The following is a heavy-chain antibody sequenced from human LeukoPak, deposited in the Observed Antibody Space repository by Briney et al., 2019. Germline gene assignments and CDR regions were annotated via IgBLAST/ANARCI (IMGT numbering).Heavy chain of an antibody. CDR2: IKEDGSEK. D-gene: IGHD3-22*01. V-gene: IGHV3-7*01. Sequence: GGSLRLSCAASGFTFSSYEMNWVRQAPGKGLEWVANIKEDGSEKYYVDSVKGRFTISRDNAKNSLYLQMNSLRAEDTAVYYCARYEITKIVEDAFDIWGQGTMVTVSS. J-gene: IGHJ3*02. CDR3: ARYEITKIVEDAFDI. CDR1: GFTFSSYE.